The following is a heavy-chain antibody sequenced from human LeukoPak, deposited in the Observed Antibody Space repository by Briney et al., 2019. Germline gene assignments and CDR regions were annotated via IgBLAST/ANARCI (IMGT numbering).Heavy chain of an antibody. CDR1: GFTFSSYA. V-gene: IGHV3-64D*06. J-gene: IGHJ4*02. CDR3: VKEKQLDDHPNFDY. Sequence: HPGGSLRLSCSASGFTFSSYAMHWVRQAPGKGLEYVSAISSNGGSTYYADSVKGRFTISRDNSKSTLYLQMSSLRAEDTAVYYCVKEKQLDDHPNFDYWGQGTLVTVSS. D-gene: IGHD6-13*01. CDR2: ISSNGGST.